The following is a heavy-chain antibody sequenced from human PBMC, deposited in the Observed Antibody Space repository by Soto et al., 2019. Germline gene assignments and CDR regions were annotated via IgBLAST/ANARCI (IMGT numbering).Heavy chain of an antibody. V-gene: IGHV3-23*01. CDR1: GFTFSSYA. CDR2: ISGSGGST. D-gene: IGHD3-3*01. J-gene: IGHJ4*02. Sequence: GGSLRLSCAASGFTFSSYAMSWVRQAPGKGLEWVSAISGSGGSTYYADSVKGRFTISRDNSKNTLYLQMNSLRAEDTAVYYCAKAAPVMYYDFWSGYSYFDYWGQGTLVTVSS. CDR3: AKAAPVMYYDFWSGYSYFDY.